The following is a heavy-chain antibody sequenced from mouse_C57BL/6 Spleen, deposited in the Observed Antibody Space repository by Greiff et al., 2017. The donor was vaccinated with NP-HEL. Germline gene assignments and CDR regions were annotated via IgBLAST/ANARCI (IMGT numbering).Heavy chain of an antibody. Sequence: QVQLQQPGAELVKPGASVKMSCKASGYTFTSYWMTWVKQRPGQGLEWIGKIYPGSGSTNYNEKFKSKATLTVDKSSSTAYMQLSSLTSEDSAVYYCAREDDADGSCFFDYWGQGTTLTVSS. CDR3: AREDDADGSCFFDY. D-gene: IGHD1-1*01. J-gene: IGHJ2*01. CDR2: IYPGSGST. CDR1: GYTFTSYW. V-gene: IGHV1-55*01.